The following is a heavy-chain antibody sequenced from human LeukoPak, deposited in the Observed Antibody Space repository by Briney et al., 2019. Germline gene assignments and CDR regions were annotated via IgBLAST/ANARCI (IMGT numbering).Heavy chain of an antibody. D-gene: IGHD2-15*01. Sequence: SETLSLTCTVSGGSISSSSYYWGWIRQPPGKGLEWIGSIYYSGSTHYNPSLKSRVTISVDTSKNQFSLKLSSVTAADTAVYYCARDPAVVGRYYYYYYMDAWGKGTTVTVSS. J-gene: IGHJ6*03. CDR2: IYYSGST. CDR3: ARDPAVVGRYYYYYYMDA. V-gene: IGHV4-39*07. CDR1: GGSISSSSYY.